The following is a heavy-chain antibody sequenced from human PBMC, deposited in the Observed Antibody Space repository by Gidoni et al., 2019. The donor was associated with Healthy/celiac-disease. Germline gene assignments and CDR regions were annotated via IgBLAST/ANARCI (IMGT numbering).Heavy chain of an antibody. V-gene: IGHV4-61*01. J-gene: IGHJ2*01. CDR3: ARAENYGRPPYGWYFDL. Sequence: QVQLQESGPGLVQPSETLSLTCTVSGGSVSSGSYYWSWIRQPPGKGLEWIGYIYYSGSTNYNPSLKSRVTRSVDTSKNQFSLKLSSVTAADTAVYYCARAENYGRPPYGWYFDLWGRGTLVTVSS. CDR2: IYYSGST. D-gene: IGHD4-17*01. CDR1: GGSVSSGSYY.